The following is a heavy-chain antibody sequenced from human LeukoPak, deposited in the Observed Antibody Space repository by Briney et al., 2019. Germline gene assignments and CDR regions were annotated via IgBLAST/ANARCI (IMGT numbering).Heavy chain of an antibody. CDR2: IYYSGST. D-gene: IGHD5-24*01. CDR1: GGSISSSSYY. CDR3: AKDLESLSEEIYYYYYGMDV. J-gene: IGHJ6*02. Sequence: PSETLSLTCTVSGGSISSSSYYWGWIRQPPGKGLEWIGSIYYSGSTYYNPSLKSRVTISVDTSKNQFSLKLSSVTAADTAVYYCAKDLESLSEEIYYYYYGMDVWGQGTTVTVSS. V-gene: IGHV4-39*07.